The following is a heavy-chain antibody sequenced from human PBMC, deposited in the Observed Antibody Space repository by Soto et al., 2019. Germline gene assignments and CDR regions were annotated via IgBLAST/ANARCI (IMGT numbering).Heavy chain of an antibody. Sequence: GGSLRLSCSASGFTFSSYAMHWVRQAPGKGLEYVSAISSNGGSTYYADSVKGRFTISRDNSKNTLYLQMSSLRAEDTAVYYCVKSPELPSESPDPYYYYGMDVWGQGTTVTVSS. CDR2: ISSNGGST. CDR3: VKSPELPSESPDPYYYYGMDV. D-gene: IGHD1-7*01. V-gene: IGHV3-64D*08. J-gene: IGHJ6*02. CDR1: GFTFSSYA.